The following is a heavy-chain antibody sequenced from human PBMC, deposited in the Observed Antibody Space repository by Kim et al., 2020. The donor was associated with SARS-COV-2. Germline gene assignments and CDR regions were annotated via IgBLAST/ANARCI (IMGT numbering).Heavy chain of an antibody. J-gene: IGHJ6*02. D-gene: IGHD3-10*01. Sequence: ADSGKGRFTISRDNSKNTLYLQMNSLRAEDTAVYYCARDKGMVRGHGMDVWGQGTTVTVSS. CDR3: ARDKGMVRGHGMDV. V-gene: IGHV3-30*01.